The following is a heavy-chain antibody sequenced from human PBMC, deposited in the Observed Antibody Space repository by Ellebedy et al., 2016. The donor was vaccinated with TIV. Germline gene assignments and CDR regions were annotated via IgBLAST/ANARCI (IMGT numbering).Heavy chain of an antibody. CDR3: ARDTHYGDSLLGYYYYGMDV. CDR1: GFTFSSYA. D-gene: IGHD4-17*01. Sequence: PGGSLRLSCAASGFTFSSYAMNWVRQAPGKGLEWVSSISSSSSYIYYADSVKGRFTISRDNAKNSLYLQMNSLRAEDTAVYYCARDTHYGDSLLGYYYYGMDVWGQGTTVTVSS. V-gene: IGHV3-21*01. J-gene: IGHJ6*02. CDR2: ISSSSSYI.